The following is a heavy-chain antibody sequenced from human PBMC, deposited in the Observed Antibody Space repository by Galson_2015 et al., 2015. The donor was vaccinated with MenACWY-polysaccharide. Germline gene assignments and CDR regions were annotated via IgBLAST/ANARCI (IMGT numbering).Heavy chain of an antibody. Sequence: SLRLSCAASGFTFSDYYMHWIRQAPGKGLEWVSYISSSGTTIYYADSVKGRFIISRDNAKNSLHLQMNSLRAEETAVYYCARDPRGARSSYFDYWGQGILVTVSS. CDR3: ARDPRGARSSYFDY. CDR2: ISSSGTTI. J-gene: IGHJ4*02. CDR1: GFTFSDYY. D-gene: IGHD3-10*01. V-gene: IGHV3-11*01.